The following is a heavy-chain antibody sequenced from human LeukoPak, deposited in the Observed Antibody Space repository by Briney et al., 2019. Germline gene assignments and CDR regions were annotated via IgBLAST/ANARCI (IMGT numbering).Heavy chain of an antibody. J-gene: IGHJ4*02. CDR3: ASVLRYFDWLHGFDY. V-gene: IGHV3-48*04. D-gene: IGHD3-9*01. CDR2: ISSGSTTI. Sequence: GGSLRLSCAASGFTLSNHWMHWVRQAPGKGLEWVSYISSGSTTIYYADSVKGRFTISRDNAKNSLYLQMNSLRAEDTAVYYCASVLRYFDWLHGFDYWGQGTLVTVSS. CDR1: GFTLSNHW.